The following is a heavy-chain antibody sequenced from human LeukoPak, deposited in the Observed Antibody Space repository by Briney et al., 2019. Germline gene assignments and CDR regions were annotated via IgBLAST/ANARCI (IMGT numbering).Heavy chain of an antibody. CDR2: VKTKADGGTT. V-gene: IGHV3-15*01. CDR3: TTEDF. J-gene: IGHJ3*01. CDR1: GFTCSTAW. D-gene: IGHD3/OR15-3a*01. Sequence: GGSLRLSCAGSGFTCSTAWMIWVRQPTGKGLEWVGRVKTKADGGTTDYAAPVKGRFTITRDDSKNTVHLQMNSLKTEDTAVYYCTTEDFWGQGALVTVSS.